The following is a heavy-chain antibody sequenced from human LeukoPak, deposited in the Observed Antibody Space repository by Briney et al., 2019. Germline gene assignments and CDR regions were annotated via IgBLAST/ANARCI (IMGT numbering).Heavy chain of an antibody. V-gene: IGHV3-30*01. Sequence: PGKSLRLSCAASGFTFSNYAMHWVRQAPGKGLEWVSLISSGGTYEYYADSVKGRFTISRDNSKITLYLQFNSLRAEDTAVYYCARDSTYYYDSGSSGPHYFDNWGQGTLVTVSS. CDR2: ISSGGTYE. CDR3: ARDSTYYYDSGSSGPHYFDN. J-gene: IGHJ4*02. CDR1: GFTFSNYA. D-gene: IGHD3-10*01.